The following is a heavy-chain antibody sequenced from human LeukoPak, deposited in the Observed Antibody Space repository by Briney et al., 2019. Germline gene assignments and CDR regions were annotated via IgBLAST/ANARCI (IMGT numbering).Heavy chain of an antibody. D-gene: IGHD1-26*01. Sequence: ASVKVSCKASGGTFSSYAISWVRQAPGQGLEWMGWINPNSGGTNYAQKFQGRVTMTRDTSISTAYMELSRLRSDDTAVYYCARYSGSSFAFDIWGQGTMVTVSS. V-gene: IGHV1-2*02. CDR2: INPNSGGT. J-gene: IGHJ3*02. CDR1: GGTFSSYA. CDR3: ARYSGSSFAFDI.